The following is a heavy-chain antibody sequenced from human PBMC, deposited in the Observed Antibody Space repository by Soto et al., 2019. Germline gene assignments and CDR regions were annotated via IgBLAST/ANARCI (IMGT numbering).Heavy chain of an antibody. D-gene: IGHD4-17*01. CDR1: GFTFSSYS. Sequence: GGSLRLSCAASGFTFSSYSMNWVRQAPGKGLEWVSYISSSSSTIYYADSVKGRFTISRDNAKNSLYLQMNSLRAEDTAVYYCARDDYALSPSLRYYMDVWGKGTTVTVSS. CDR2: ISSSSSTI. J-gene: IGHJ6*03. CDR3: ARDDYALSPSLRYYMDV. V-gene: IGHV3-48*01.